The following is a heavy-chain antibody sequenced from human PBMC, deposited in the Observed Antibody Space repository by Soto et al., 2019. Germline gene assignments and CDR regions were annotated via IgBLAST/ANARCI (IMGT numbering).Heavy chain of an antibody. CDR2: IRSKANSYAT. J-gene: IGHJ4*02. CDR1: GFTFSGSA. CDR3: TSHGDYGGNFDY. V-gene: IGHV3-73*01. D-gene: IGHD4-17*01. Sequence: EVQLVESGGGLVQPGGSLKLSCAASGFTFSGSAMHWVRQAPGKGLEWVGRIRSKANSYATAYAASVKGRFTISRDDSKNTAYLQMNSLKTEDTAVYYCTSHGDYGGNFDYWGQGTLVTVSS.